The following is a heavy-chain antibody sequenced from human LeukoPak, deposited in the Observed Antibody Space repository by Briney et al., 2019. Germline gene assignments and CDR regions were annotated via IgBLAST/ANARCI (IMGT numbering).Heavy chain of an antibody. V-gene: IGHV4-59*01. Sequence: SETLSLTCTVSGGSISSYYWSWIRQPPGKGLEWIGCIYYSGSTNYNPSLKSRVTISVDTSKNQFSLKLSSVTAADTAVYYCARDRSYSNYRGGAFDIWGQGTMVTVSS. J-gene: IGHJ3*02. CDR2: IYYSGST. CDR1: GGSISSYY. CDR3: ARDRSYSNYRGGAFDI. D-gene: IGHD4-11*01.